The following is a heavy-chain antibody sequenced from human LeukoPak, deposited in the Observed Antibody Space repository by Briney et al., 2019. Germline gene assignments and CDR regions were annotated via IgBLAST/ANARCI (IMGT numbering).Heavy chain of an antibody. CDR1: GFTFSSYA. CDR3: AKTFIAVTNPIDY. CDR2: ISGGGTST. J-gene: IGHJ4*02. Sequence: GGSLRLSCAASGFTFSSYAMSWVRQAPGKGLEWVSVISGGGTSTYYADSVKGRFTISKDNSRNTLYLQMNSLRAEDTAVYYCAKTFIAVTNPIDYWGQGTLVTVSS. V-gene: IGHV3-23*01. D-gene: IGHD6-19*01.